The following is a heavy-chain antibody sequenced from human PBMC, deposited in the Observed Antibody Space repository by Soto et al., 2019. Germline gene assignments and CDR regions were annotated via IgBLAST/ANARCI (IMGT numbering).Heavy chain of an antibody. CDR2: INPNSGGT. Sequence: ASVKVSCKASGYSFSDYYLHWVRQAPGQGLEWMGWINPNSGGTNYAQKFQGRVTMTRDTSISTAYMELSSLTSDDTAMYYCARRSSGWSDYWGQGTLVTVSA. V-gene: IGHV1-2*02. D-gene: IGHD6-19*01. CDR1: GYSFSDYY. CDR3: ARRSSGWSDY. J-gene: IGHJ4*02.